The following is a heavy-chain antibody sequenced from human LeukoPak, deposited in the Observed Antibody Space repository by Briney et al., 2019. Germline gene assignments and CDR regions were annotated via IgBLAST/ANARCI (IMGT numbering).Heavy chain of an antibody. CDR3: AKDGGQTTYYDFWSGGNWFDP. CDR1: GFTFSSYA. D-gene: IGHD3-3*01. J-gene: IGHJ5*02. V-gene: IGHV3-23*01. Sequence: TGGPLRLSCAASGFTFSSYAMSWVRQAPGKGLEWVSAISGSGGSTYYADSVKGRFTISRDNSKNTLYLQMNSLRAEDTAVYYCAKDGGQTTYYDFWSGGNWFDPWGQGTLVTVSS. CDR2: ISGSGGST.